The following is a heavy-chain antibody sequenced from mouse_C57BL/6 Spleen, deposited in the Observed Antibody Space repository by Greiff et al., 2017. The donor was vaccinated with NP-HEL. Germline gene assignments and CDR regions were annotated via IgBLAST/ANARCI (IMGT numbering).Heavy chain of an antibody. Sequence: EVQLQESGAELVRPGASVKLSCTASGFNIKDDYMHWVKQRPEQGLEWIGWIDPENGDTEYASKFQGKATITADTSSNTAYLQLSSLTSEDTAVYYCTSNGARAYWGQGTLVTVSA. D-gene: IGHD4-1*01. CDR1: GFNIKDDY. CDR2: IDPENGDT. J-gene: IGHJ3*01. CDR3: TSNGARAY. V-gene: IGHV14-4*01.